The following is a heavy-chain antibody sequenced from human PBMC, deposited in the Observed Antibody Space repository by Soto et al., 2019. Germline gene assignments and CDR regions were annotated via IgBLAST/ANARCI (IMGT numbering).Heavy chain of an antibody. CDR1: GGSISSGGYY. D-gene: IGHD3-10*01. CDR2: IYYSGST. CDR3: AREVGDYYGSGRYYGMDV. V-gene: IGHV4-31*03. J-gene: IGHJ6*02. Sequence: QVQLQESGPGLVKPSQTLSLTCTVSGGSISSGGYYWSWIRQHPGKGLEWIGYIYYSGSTYYNPYLNSRVTISVATSKNQSSLQLSSVTAADTAVYYCAREVGDYYGSGRYYGMDVWGQGTTVTVSS.